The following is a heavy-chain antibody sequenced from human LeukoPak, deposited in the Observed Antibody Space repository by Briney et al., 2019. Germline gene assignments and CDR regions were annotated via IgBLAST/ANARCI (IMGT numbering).Heavy chain of an antibody. D-gene: IGHD6-13*01. CDR3: AGTYSSSWYANWFDP. Sequence: GASVKVSCKASGYTFTSYGISWVRQAPGQGLEWMGWISAYNGNTNYAQKLQGRVTITADKSTSTAYMELSSLRSEDTAVYYCAGTYSSSWYANWFDPWGQGTLVTVSS. CDR2: ISAYNGNT. V-gene: IGHV1-18*01. CDR1: GYTFTSYG. J-gene: IGHJ5*02.